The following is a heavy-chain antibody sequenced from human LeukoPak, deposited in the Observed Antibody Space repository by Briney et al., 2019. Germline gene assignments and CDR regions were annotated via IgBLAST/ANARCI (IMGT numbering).Heavy chain of an antibody. CDR1: GASISSYY. J-gene: IGHJ6*03. V-gene: IGHV4-4*07. Sequence: PSETLSLTCTVSGASISSYYWSWLRQPAGKGLEWIGRIYSSGHNYNPSLKSRVTLSVDTSKNQFSLKLSSVTAADTAVYYCTRMSKVTTSYYYYYMDVWGKGTTVTVSS. CDR3: TRMSKVTTSYYYYYMDV. CDR2: IYSSGH. D-gene: IGHD4-11*01.